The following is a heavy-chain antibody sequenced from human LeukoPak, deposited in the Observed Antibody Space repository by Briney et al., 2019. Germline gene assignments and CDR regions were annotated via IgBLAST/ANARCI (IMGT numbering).Heavy chain of an antibody. CDR1: GFTFSTYW. CDR3: ARESCSGGTCYHGY. Sequence: GGSLRLSCAASGFTFSTYWIHWVRQAPGKGLVWVSRINSDGSSTAYADSVKGRFTISRDNAKNTLYLQMDSLRAEDTAVYYCARESCSGGTCYHGYWGQGTLVSVSS. V-gene: IGHV3-74*01. J-gene: IGHJ4*02. D-gene: IGHD2-15*01. CDR2: INSDGSST.